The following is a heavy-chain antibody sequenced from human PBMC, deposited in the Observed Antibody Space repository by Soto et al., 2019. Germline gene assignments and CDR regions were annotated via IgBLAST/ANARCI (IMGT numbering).Heavy chain of an antibody. CDR2: IQRGDTT. CDR3: ARDDVRCDGGRCYGIPLDV. CDR1: GFTVSSKY. J-gene: IGHJ6*04. D-gene: IGHD2-15*01. Sequence: EVQLVESGGGLVQPGGSLRLSCAASGFTVSSKYMTWVRQAPGKGLEWVSLIQRGDTTYYADSVKGRFTISRDTSENTLPLRIESLRVEDTAVYYCARDDVRCDGGRCYGIPLDVWGKGNTVTVSS. V-gene: IGHV3-66*01.